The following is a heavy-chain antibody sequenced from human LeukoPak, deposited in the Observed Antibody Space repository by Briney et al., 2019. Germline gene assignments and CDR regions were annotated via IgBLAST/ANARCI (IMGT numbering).Heavy chain of an antibody. D-gene: IGHD3-22*01. CDR3: ARVAGHGSRITMIVVVANTDY. J-gene: IGHJ4*02. CDR1: GFTFSSYW. V-gene: IGHV3-7*01. CDR2: IKQDGSEK. Sequence: GGSLRLSCAASGFTFSSYWMSWVRQAPGKGLEWVANIKQDGSEKYYVDSVKGRFTISRDNAKNSLYLQMNSLRAEDTAVYYCARVAGHGSRITMIVVVANTDYWGRGTLVTVSS.